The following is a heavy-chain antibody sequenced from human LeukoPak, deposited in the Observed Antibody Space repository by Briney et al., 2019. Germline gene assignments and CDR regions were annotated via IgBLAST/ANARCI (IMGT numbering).Heavy chain of an antibody. J-gene: IGHJ6*03. CDR3: ARDHVVVVVAATHYYMDV. Sequence: PVKVSCKASGGTFSSYAISWVRQAPGQGLEWMGRIIPILGIANYAQKFQGRVTITADKSTSTAYMELSSLRSEDTAVYYCARDHVVVVVAATHYYMDVWGKGTTVTVSS. CDR1: GGTFSSYA. CDR2: IIPILGIA. V-gene: IGHV1-69*04. D-gene: IGHD2-15*01.